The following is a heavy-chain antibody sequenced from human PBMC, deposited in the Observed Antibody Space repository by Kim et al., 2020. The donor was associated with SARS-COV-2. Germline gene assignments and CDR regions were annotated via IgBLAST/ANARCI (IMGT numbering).Heavy chain of an antibody. CDR1: GGSISSYY. Sequence: SETLSLTCTVSGGSISSYYWSWIRQPPGKGLEWIGYIYYSGSTNYNPSLKSRVTISVDTSKNQFSLKLSSVTAADTAVYYCARVVLDYYYYYGMDVWGQATTVTVSS. J-gene: IGHJ6*02. CDR3: ARVVLDYYYYYGMDV. V-gene: IGHV4-59*01. CDR2: IYYSGST.